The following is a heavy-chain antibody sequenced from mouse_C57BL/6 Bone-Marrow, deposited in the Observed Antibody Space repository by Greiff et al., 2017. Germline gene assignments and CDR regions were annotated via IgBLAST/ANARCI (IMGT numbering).Heavy chain of an antibody. CDR3: AGPYYSNYWYFDV. J-gene: IGHJ1*03. CDR2: IYPGSGST. CDR1: GYTFTSYW. Sequence: QVQLQQPGAELVKPGASVKMSCKASGYTFTSYWITWVKQRPGQGLEWIGDIYPGSGSTNYNEKFKSKATLPVDTTSSPAYMQLSRLTSEDSAVYYWAGPYYSNYWYFDVWGTGTTVTVSS. V-gene: IGHV1-55*01. D-gene: IGHD2-5*01.